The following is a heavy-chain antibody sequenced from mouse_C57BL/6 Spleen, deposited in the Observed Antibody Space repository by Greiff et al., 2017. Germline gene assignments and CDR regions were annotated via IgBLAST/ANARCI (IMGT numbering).Heavy chain of an antibody. V-gene: IGHV1-81*01. CDR1: GYTFTSYG. CDR2: IYPRSGNT. Sequence: QVQLQQSGAELARPGASVKLSCKASGYTFTSYGISWVKQRTGQGLEWIGEIYPRSGNTYYNEKFKGKATLTADKSSSTAYMELRSLTSEDSAVYFCARYYGSSNYYAIDYWGQGTSVTVSS. CDR3: ARYYGSSNYYAIDY. J-gene: IGHJ4*01. D-gene: IGHD1-1*01.